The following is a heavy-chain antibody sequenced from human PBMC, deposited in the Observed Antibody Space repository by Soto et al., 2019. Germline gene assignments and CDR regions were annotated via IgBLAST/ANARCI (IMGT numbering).Heavy chain of an antibody. CDR1: GFTFSTYA. V-gene: IGHV3-23*01. D-gene: IGHD1-26*01. CDR3: AKHLSGSALFDN. Sequence: EVQLLESGGGLVQPGGSLRLSCAASGFTFSTYAMSWVRQAPGKGPEWVSAISGSGGTTYYADSVNGRFTLSRDNSKDTLYLQMNSLRAEDTALYFCAKHLSGSALFDNCGQGTQVTVSS. CDR2: ISGSGGTT. J-gene: IGHJ4*02.